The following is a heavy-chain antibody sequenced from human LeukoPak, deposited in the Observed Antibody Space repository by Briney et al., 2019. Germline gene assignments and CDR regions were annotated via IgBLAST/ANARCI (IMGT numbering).Heavy chain of an antibody. CDR3: ARDLSSGSPFDY. J-gene: IGHJ4*02. V-gene: IGHV3-48*01. D-gene: IGHD3-22*01. Sequence: GGSLRLSCAASGFTFSSYSMNWVRQAPGKGLEWVSYISSRSSTIYYVDSVKGRFTISRDNSKNLLYLQMNSLRAEDTAVYYCARDLSSGSPFDYWGQGTLVTVSS. CDR2: ISSRSSTI. CDR1: GFTFSSYS.